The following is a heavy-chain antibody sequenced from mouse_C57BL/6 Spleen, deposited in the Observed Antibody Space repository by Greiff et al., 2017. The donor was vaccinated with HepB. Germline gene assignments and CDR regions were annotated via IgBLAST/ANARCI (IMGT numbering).Heavy chain of an antibody. J-gene: IGHJ3*01. Sequence: EVQLQQSGAELVRPGASVKLSCTASGFNIKDDYMHWVKQRPEQGLEWIGWIDPENGDTEYASKFQGKATITADTSSNTAYLQLSSLTSEDTAVYYCTPAYGKGGPWFAYWGQGTLVTVSA. V-gene: IGHV14-4*01. CDR2: IDPENGDT. CDR1: GFNIKDDY. CDR3: TPAYGKGGPWFAY. D-gene: IGHD6-5*01.